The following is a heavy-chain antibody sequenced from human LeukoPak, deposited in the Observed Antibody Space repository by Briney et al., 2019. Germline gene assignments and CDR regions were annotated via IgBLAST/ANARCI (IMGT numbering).Heavy chain of an antibody. J-gene: IGHJ3*02. Sequence: ASVKVSCKASGYTFTSHDINWVRQATGQGLEWMGWMNPNSGNTGYAQKFQGRVTITRNTSISTAYMELSSLRSEDTAVYYCARLWNYEVFDIWGQGTMVTVSS. CDR3: ARLWNYEVFDI. D-gene: IGHD1-7*01. CDR2: MNPNSGNT. CDR1: GYTFTSHD. V-gene: IGHV1-8*03.